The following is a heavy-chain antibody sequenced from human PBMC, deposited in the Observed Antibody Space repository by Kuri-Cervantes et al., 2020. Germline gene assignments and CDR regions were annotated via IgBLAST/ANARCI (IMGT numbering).Heavy chain of an antibody. CDR2: ISSSSTI. CDR3: ARDRWNDLYYYGMDV. CDR1: GFTFSDYY. V-gene: IGHV3-69-1*01. D-gene: IGHD1-1*01. Sequence: GESLKISCAASGFTFSDYYMSWIRQAPGKGLEWVSYISSSSTIYYADSVKGRFTISRDNAKNSLYLQMNSLRDEDTAVYYCARDRWNDLYYYGMDVWGQGTTVTVSS. J-gene: IGHJ6*02.